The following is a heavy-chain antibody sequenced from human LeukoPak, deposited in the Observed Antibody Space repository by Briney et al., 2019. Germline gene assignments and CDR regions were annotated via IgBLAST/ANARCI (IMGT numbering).Heavy chain of an antibody. V-gene: IGHV3-48*03. D-gene: IGHD3-10*01. Sequence: GGSLRLSCAASGFTFSSYEMNWVRQAPGKGLEWVSYISSSGSTIYYADSVKGRFTISRDNAKNSLYLQMNSLRAEDTAVYYCARGGYYGSGVFDYWGQGTLVTVSS. CDR2: ISSSGSTI. J-gene: IGHJ4*02. CDR3: ARGGYYGSGVFDY. CDR1: GFTFSSYE.